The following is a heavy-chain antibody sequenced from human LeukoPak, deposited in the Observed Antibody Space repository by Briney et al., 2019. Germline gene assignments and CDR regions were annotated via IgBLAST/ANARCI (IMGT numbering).Heavy chain of an antibody. CDR1: GFTFSTYA. CDR3: AKDRYCYGGDCSGELDN. V-gene: IGHV3-23*01. CDR2: INGSGNAT. J-gene: IGHJ4*02. D-gene: IGHD2-21*02. Sequence: GGSLRLSCAASGFTFSTYAMSWVRQAPGKGLEWVSSINGSGNATYYADSVKGRFTISRDNSKNTLYLQTNSLRAEDTAVYYCAKDRYCYGGDCSGELDNWGQGTLVTVSS.